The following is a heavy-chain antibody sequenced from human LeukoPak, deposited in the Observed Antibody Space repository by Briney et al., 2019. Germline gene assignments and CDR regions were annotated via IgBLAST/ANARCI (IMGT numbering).Heavy chain of an antibody. CDR3: ASGDGYNPEGSDY. V-gene: IGHV4-39*07. D-gene: IGHD5-24*01. Sequence: SETLSLTCTVSGGSISSSSYYWGWIRQPPGKGLEWIGSIYYSGSTYYNPSLKSRVTISVDTSKNQFSLKLSSVTAADTAVYYCASGDGYNPEGSDYWGQGTLVNVSS. CDR1: GGSISSSSYY. CDR2: IYYSGST. J-gene: IGHJ4*02.